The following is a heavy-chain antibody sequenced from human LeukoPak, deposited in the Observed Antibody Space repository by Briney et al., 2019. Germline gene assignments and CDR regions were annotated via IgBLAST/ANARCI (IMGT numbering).Heavy chain of an antibody. CDR2: IIPISGTA. D-gene: IGHD1-1*01. J-gene: IGHJ4*02. Sequence: VASVKVSCKASGGTFSSYAISWVRQAPGQGLEWMGGIIPISGTANYAQKFQGRVTITTDESTSTAYMELSSLRSEDTAVYYCARGKNWNYWEYWGQGTLVTVSS. CDR3: ARGKNWNYWEY. V-gene: IGHV1-69*05. CDR1: GGTFSSYA.